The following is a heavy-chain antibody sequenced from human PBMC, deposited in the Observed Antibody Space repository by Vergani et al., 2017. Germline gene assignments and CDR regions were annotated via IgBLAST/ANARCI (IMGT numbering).Heavy chain of an antibody. CDR3: AKGSAGVRKNYYYYMDV. V-gene: IGHV1-46*01. CDR1: GYTFTSYY. Sequence: QVQLVQSGAEVKKPGASVKVSCKASGYTFTSYYMHWVRQAPGQGLEWMGIINPSGGSTSYAQKFQGRVTMTRDTSTSTVYMELNSLRAEDTAVYYCAKGSAGVRKNYYYYMDVWGKGTTVTVSS. D-gene: IGHD7-27*01. J-gene: IGHJ6*03. CDR2: INPSGGST.